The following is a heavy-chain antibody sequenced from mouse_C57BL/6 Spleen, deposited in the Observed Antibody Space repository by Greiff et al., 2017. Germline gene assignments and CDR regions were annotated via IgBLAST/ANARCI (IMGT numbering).Heavy chain of an antibody. V-gene: IGHV1-53*01. CDR3: ARYPGYYGYFDV. CDR1: GYTFTSYW. CDR2: INPSNGGT. Sequence: QVQLKQPGTELVKPGASVKLSCKASGYTFTSYWMPWVKQRPGQGLEWIGNINPSNGGTNYNEKFKSKDTLTVDKSSSTAYMQLSSLTSEDSAVYYCARYPGYYGYFDVWGTGTTVTVSA. J-gene: IGHJ1*03. D-gene: IGHD2-2*01.